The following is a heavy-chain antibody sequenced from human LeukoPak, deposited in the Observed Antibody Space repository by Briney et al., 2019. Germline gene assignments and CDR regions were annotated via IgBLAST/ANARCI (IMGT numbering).Heavy chain of an antibody. Sequence: PGGSLRPSCAASGFTFSSSWMSWVRQAPGKRLEWVANIKADGSEKHYVDSVKGRFTISRDNAKTSLYLQMNSLRVEDTAVYYCTMGVELLPYWGQGTLVTVSS. J-gene: IGHJ4*02. V-gene: IGHV3-7*01. CDR2: IKADGSEK. D-gene: IGHD6-6*01. CDR1: GFTFSSSW. CDR3: TMGVELLPY.